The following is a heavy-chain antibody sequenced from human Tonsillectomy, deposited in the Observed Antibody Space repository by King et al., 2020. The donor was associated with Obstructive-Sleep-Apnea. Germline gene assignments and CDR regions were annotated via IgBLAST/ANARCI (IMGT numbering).Heavy chain of an antibody. D-gene: IGHD3-9*01. Sequence: QLVQSGDEVKKPGASVKVSCKASGYDFTSYYMHWVRQAPGQGLEWMGMINPSGGSTSYAQNFQGRVTMTRDTSTSTVYMELSSLRSEDTAVNYFARYSSYDILTGYYESWFDPWGQGTLDTVSS. CDR1: GYDFTSYY. CDR2: INPSGGST. J-gene: IGHJ5*02. V-gene: IGHV1-46*01. CDR3: ARYSSYDILTGYYESWFDP.